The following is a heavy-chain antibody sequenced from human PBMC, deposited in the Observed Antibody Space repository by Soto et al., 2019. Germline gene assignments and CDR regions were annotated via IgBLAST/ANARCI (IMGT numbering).Heavy chain of an antibody. CDR2: IYYSGST. J-gene: IGHJ4*02. Sequence: SETLSLTCTVSGGSISSGGYYWSWIRQHPGKGLEWIGYIYYSGSTYYNPSLKSRVTISVDTSKNQFSLKLSSVTAADTAVYYCARSQGLRFLEWLPIDYWGRGTLVTVSS. CDR1: GGSISSGGYY. D-gene: IGHD3-3*01. CDR3: ARSQGLRFLEWLPIDY. V-gene: IGHV4-31*03.